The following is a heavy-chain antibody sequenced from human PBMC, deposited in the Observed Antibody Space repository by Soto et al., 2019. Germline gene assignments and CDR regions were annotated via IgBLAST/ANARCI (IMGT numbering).Heavy chain of an antibody. D-gene: IGHD3-3*02. J-gene: IGHJ5*02. V-gene: IGHV4-39*01. Sequence: QLQLQESGPGLVKPSETLSLTCTVSGGSISSSSYYWGWIRQPPGKGLEWIGSIYCSGSTYYNPSLKSRVTISVDTSKNQFSLKLSSVTAADTAVYYCASPKIAFYNWFDPWGQGTLVTVSS. CDR2: IYCSGST. CDR1: GGSISSSSYY. CDR3: ASPKIAFYNWFDP.